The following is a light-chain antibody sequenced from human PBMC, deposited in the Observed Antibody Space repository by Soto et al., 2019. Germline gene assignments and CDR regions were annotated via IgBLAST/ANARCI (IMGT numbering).Light chain of an antibody. Sequence: QSALTQPASVSGSPGQSITISCTGTSSDVGGYNYVSWYQQHPGKAPKLMIYEVSNRPSGVSNRFSGSKSGNTASLTISELQPEDEADYYYHSYPDNILLAFGGGTKLTVL. CDR1: SSDVGGYNY. V-gene: IGLV2-14*01. J-gene: IGLJ2*01. CDR3: HSYPDNILLA. CDR2: EVS.